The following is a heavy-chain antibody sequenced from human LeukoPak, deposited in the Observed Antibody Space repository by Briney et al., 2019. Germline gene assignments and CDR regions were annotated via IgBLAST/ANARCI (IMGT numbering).Heavy chain of an antibody. Sequence: SETLSLTCTVSVGSISSYYWSWIRQPPGKGLEWIGYIYYSGSTNYNPSLKSRVTISVDTSKNQFSLKLSSVTAADTAVYYCASSSRPYGMDVWGQGTTVTVSS. CDR1: VGSISSYY. CDR3: ASSSRPYGMDV. V-gene: IGHV4-59*01. CDR2: IYYSGST. J-gene: IGHJ6*02.